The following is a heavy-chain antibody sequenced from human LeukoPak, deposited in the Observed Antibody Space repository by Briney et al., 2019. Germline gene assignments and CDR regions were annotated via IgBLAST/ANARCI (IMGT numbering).Heavy chain of an antibody. D-gene: IGHD3-16*02. V-gene: IGHV4-39*07. CDR1: GASISSTTYY. Sequence: SETLSLTCTVSGASISSTTYYWGWIRQPPRKGLEWIASIYYSGSTYYNPSLKSRVTISVDTSKNQFSLKLSSVTAADTAVYYCARDNVWGSYRHGYFDYWGQGTLVTVSS. J-gene: IGHJ4*02. CDR3: ARDNVWGSYRHGYFDY. CDR2: IYYSGST.